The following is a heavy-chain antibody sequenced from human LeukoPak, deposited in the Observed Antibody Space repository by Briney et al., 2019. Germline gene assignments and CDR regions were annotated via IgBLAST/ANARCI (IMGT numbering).Heavy chain of an antibody. CDR2: IYTSGTT. CDR1: GGSISSGSYY. J-gene: IGHJ5*02. CDR3: ARQDYDFWSGYYVYWFDP. D-gene: IGHD3-3*01. Sequence: SETLSLTCTVSGGSISSGSYYWTWIRQPAGKGLEWIGRIYTSGTTNYNPSLKSRVIISVDTSKNQFSLKLSSVTAADTAVYYCARQDYDFWSGYYVYWFDPWGQGILVTVSS. V-gene: IGHV4-61*02.